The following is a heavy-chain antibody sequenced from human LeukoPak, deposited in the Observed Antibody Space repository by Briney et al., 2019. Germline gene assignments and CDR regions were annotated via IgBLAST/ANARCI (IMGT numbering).Heavy chain of an antibody. CDR3: ARDLPYYYDSSGYYWFDP. D-gene: IGHD3-22*01. Sequence: SETLSLTCSVSGGSLDPYYWSWIRQPAGKGLEWIGRSYTSGSTNYNPSLKSRVTMSVDTSKNQFSLKLSSVTAADTAVYYCARDLPYYYDSSGYYWFDPWGQGTLVTVSS. V-gene: IGHV4-4*07. CDR2: SYTSGST. CDR1: GGSLDPYY. J-gene: IGHJ5*02.